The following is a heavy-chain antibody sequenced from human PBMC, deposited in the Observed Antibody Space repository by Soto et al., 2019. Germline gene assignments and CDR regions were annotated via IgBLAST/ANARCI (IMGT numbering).Heavy chain of an antibody. D-gene: IGHD2-21*01. V-gene: IGHV3-33*01. CDR3: ARCKQKVMHCAVDV. Sequence: QVHLVESGGGAVQPGRSLRVSCEASGFIFSSYGMHWVRQAPGKGLEWVAFINYDGSNKFYGDSMKGRFTISRDNSKNTLYLQMSSLRGEDTAVYYCARCKQKVMHCAVDVWGQGATVTVTS. CDR1: GFIFSSYG. J-gene: IGHJ6*02. CDR2: INYDGSNK.